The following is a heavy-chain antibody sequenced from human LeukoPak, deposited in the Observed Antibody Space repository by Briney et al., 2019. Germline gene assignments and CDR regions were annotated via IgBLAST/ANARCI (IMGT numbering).Heavy chain of an antibody. CDR1: GYSFTSYW. D-gene: IGHD6-19*01. Sequence: GESLKISCKGSGYSFTSYWIGWVRPMPGKGLEWMGIIYPGDSSTRYSPSFQGQVTISADKSISTAYLQWSSLKASDTAMYYCARAGRLVESNWFDPWGREPWSPSPQ. CDR3: ARAGRLVESNWFDP. V-gene: IGHV5-51*01. J-gene: IGHJ5*02. CDR2: IYPGDSST.